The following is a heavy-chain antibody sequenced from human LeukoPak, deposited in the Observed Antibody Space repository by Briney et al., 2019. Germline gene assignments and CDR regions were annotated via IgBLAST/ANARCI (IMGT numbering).Heavy chain of an antibody. Sequence: GGSLRLSCAASGFTFSSYWMSWVRQAPGKGLEWVANIKQDGSEKYFVDSVKGRFTISRDNAKNSLYLHMNTLRAEDTALYYCARDPVTSPLVAFDIWGQGIMVTVS. CDR2: IKQDGSEK. CDR3: ARDPVTSPLVAFDI. D-gene: IGHD2-21*02. J-gene: IGHJ3*02. V-gene: IGHV3-7*01. CDR1: GFTFSSYW.